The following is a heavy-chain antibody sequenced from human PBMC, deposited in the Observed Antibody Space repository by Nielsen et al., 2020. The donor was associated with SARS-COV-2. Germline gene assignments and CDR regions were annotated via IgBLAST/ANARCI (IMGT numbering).Heavy chain of an antibody. CDR3: ARGLAAAVDY. Sequence: GGSLRLSCAASGFNASSNYMSWVRKAPGKGLECVSVIYSGGSTYYADSVKGRFTISRDNSKNTLYLQMNSLRADDTAVYYCARGLAAAVDYWGQGTLVTVSS. D-gene: IGHD6-13*01. J-gene: IGHJ4*02. CDR2: IYSGGST. CDR1: GFNASSNY. V-gene: IGHV3-53*01.